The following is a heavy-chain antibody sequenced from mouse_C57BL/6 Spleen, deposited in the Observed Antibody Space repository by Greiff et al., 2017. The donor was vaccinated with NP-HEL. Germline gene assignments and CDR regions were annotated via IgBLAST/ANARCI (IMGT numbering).Heavy chain of an antibody. Sequence: EVQVVESEGGLVQPGSSMKLSCTASGFTFSDYYMAWVRQVPEKGLEWVANINYDGSSTYYLDSLKSRFIISRDNAKNILYLQMSSLKSEDTATYYCARGETGRGFAYWGQGTLVTVSA. CDR2: INYDGSST. D-gene: IGHD3-3*01. J-gene: IGHJ3*01. V-gene: IGHV5-16*01. CDR3: ARGETGRGFAY. CDR1: GFTFSDYY.